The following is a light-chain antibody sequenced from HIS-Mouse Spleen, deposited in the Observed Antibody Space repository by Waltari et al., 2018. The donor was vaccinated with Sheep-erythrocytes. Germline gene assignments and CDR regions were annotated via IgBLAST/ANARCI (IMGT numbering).Light chain of an antibody. J-gene: IGLJ2*01. Sequence: SSELTQDPAASVALGQTVRITCQGDSLRSYYASWFQQKPGQAPVLVIYGKNNRPSGIPDRFSGSSSGNTASLTITGAQAEDEADFYCNSRDSSGNHLGVVFGGGTKLTVL. V-gene: IGLV3-19*01. CDR3: NSRDSSGNHLGVV. CDR2: GKN. CDR1: SLRSYY.